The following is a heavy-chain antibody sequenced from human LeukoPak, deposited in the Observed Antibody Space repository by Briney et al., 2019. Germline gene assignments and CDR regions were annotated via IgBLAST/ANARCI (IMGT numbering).Heavy chain of an antibody. Sequence: ASVKVSCKASGYTFTSYSFSWVRQAPGQGLEWMGWISAYNGNTNYAQKFQGRVTMTTDTSTRTAYMELRSLRSDDTAVFYCARSPHILTGENFDFWGQGTLVTVSS. CDR3: ARSPHILTGENFDF. D-gene: IGHD3-9*01. CDR2: ISAYNGNT. V-gene: IGHV1-18*01. CDR1: GYTFTSYS. J-gene: IGHJ4*02.